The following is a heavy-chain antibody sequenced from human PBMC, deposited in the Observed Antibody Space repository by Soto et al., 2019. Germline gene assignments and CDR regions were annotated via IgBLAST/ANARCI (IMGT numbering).Heavy chain of an antibody. CDR1: GFTFSSYG. Sequence: PGGSLRLSCAASGFTFSSYGMHWVRQAPGKGLEWVAVISYDGSNKYYADSVKGRFTISRDNSKNTLYLQMNSLRAEDTAVYYCANSEREVGDAFDIWGQGTM. CDR3: ANSEREVGDAFDI. CDR2: ISYDGSNK. D-gene: IGHD1-1*01. J-gene: IGHJ3*02. V-gene: IGHV3-30*18.